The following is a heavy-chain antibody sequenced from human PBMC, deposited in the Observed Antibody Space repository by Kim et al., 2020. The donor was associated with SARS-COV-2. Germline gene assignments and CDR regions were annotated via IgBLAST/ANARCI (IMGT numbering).Heavy chain of an antibody. CDR2: MNPNSGNT. CDR1: GYTFTSYD. J-gene: IGHJ6*02. Sequence: ASVKVSCKASGYTFTSYDINWVRQATGQGLEWMGWMNPNSGNTGYAQKFQGRVTMTRNTSISTAYMELSSLRSEDTAVYYCARARGHYDYVWGSYRYAYYYYGMDVWGQGTTVTVSS. CDR3: ARARGHYDYVWGSYRYAYYYYGMDV. D-gene: IGHD3-16*02. V-gene: IGHV1-8*01.